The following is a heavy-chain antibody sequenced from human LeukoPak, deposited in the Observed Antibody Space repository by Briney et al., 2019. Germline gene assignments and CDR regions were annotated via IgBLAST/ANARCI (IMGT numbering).Heavy chain of an antibody. Sequence: PGGSLRLSCVGSEFTFSSYNMNWVRQAPGKGLEWVSSISSSSKYIYYADSVKGRFTVSRDNAKNSLYLHMSSLRAEDTAVYYCARLAGAGSSGFDYWGQGTLVTVSS. CDR3: ARLAGAGSSGFDY. CDR2: ISSSSKYI. CDR1: EFTFSSYN. D-gene: IGHD1-26*01. J-gene: IGHJ4*02. V-gene: IGHV3-21*01.